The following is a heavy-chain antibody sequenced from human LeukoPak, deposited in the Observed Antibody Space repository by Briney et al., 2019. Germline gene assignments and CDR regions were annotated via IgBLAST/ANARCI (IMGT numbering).Heavy chain of an antibody. D-gene: IGHD2-15*01. V-gene: IGHV1-24*01. J-gene: IGHJ6*03. CDR1: GYTLTELS. CDR3: ATPYYSGGSYHYYYMDV. CDR2: FDPEDGET. Sequence: ASVKVSCKVSGYTLTELSMHWVRQAPGKGLEWMGGFDPEDGETIYAQKFQGRVTMTEDTSTDTAYMELSSLRSEDTAVYCCATPYYSGGSYHYYYMDVWGKGTTVTVSS.